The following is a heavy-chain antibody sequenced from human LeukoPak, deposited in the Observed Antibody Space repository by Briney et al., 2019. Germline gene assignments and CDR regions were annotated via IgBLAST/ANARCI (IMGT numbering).Heavy chain of an antibody. J-gene: IGHJ4*02. V-gene: IGHV3-74*01. CDR1: GFTSSSYW. CDR2: INSDGSSI. CDR3: ARGRPHGNDY. Sequence: GGSLRLSCAASGFTSSSYWMHWVRQAPGKGLVWVSRINSDGSSINYADSVKGRFTISRDNAKNTLYLQMNSLRAEDAAVYYCARGRPHGNDYWGQGTLVTVSS. D-gene: IGHD4-23*01.